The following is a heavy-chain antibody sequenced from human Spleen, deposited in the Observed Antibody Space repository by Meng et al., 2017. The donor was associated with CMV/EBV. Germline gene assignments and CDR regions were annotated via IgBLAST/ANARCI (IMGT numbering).Heavy chain of an antibody. CDR3: ARQYCGDTSCWGAFDM. V-gene: IGHV3-23*01. CDR2: ISGSGGST. D-gene: IGHD2-2*01. Sequence: GGSLRLSCAASGFTFSSYAMSWVRQAPGKGLEWVSAISGSGGSTYYADSVKGRFTISRDNSKNTLYLQMNSLRAEDTAVYYCARQYCGDTSCWGAFDMWGQGTMVTVSS. J-gene: IGHJ3*02. CDR1: GFTFSSYA.